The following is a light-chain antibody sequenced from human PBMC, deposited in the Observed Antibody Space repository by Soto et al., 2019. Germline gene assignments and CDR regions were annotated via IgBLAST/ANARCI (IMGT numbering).Light chain of an antibody. CDR1: QDIHSY. V-gene: IGKV1-9*01. CDR3: QQTRSYPST. CDR2: EAS. Sequence: IQLTQSPSSLSASIGDRVTITCRASQDIHSYLAWYQQKPGKAPNLLIYEASILQRGVPSRFSGSNSGTDFTLTISSLQAEDFATYYCQQTRSYPSTFGGGTKVDIK. J-gene: IGKJ4*01.